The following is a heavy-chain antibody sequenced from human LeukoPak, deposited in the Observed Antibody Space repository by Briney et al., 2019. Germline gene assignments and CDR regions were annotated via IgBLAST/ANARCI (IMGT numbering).Heavy chain of an antibody. CDR1: GFVFSNYW. D-gene: IGHD1-26*01. V-gene: IGHV3-74*01. J-gene: IGHJ2*01. CDR2: IKTDGSTI. Sequence: GGSLRLSCPASGFVFSNYWMHWVRQAPGKGLVWVSRIKTDGSTITYADSVKGRFTISRDNAMNTLYLQMNSLGAEDTAVYYCARVGQGEWFFDLWGRGTLVTVSS. CDR3: ARVGQGEWFFDL.